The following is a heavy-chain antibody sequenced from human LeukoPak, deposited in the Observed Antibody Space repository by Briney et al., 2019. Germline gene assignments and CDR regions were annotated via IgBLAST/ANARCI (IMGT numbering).Heavy chain of an antibody. V-gene: IGHV4-61*02. CDR1: GGSISSGSYY. CDR3: ARDDTVVRGAGWV. D-gene: IGHD3-10*01. Sequence: PSETLSLTCTVSGGSISSGSYYWSWIRQPAGKGLEWIGRIYTSGSTNYNPSLKSRVTISVDTSKNQFSLKLSSVTAADTAVYYCARDDTVVRGAGWVCGQGTLVTVSS. J-gene: IGHJ4*02. CDR2: IYTSGST.